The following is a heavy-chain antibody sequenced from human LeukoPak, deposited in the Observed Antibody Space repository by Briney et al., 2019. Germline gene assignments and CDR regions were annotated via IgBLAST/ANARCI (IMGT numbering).Heavy chain of an antibody. D-gene: IGHD3-10*01. CDR2: INPNSGGT. CDR1: GYTLTRYY. CDR3: ARDRRYYYGSGSYNYYGMDV. V-gene: IGHV1-2*02. J-gene: IGHJ6*02. Sequence: ASVKVSRKPSGYTLTRYYMHWVRPAPGQGLEGMGWINPNSGGTNYAQKFQGRVTMTRDTSISTAYMELSRLRSDDTGVYYCARDRRYYYGSGSYNYYGMDVWGQGTTVTVSS.